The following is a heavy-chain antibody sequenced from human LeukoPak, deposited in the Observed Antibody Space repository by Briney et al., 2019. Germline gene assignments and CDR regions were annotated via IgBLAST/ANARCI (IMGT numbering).Heavy chain of an antibody. CDR1: GYSISSGYY. Sequence: SETLSLTCTVSGYSISSGYYWGWIRQPPGKGLEWIGSIYHSGSTYYNPSLMSRVTISVDTSKIQFSLKLSSVTAADTAVYYCAAVHGYRLCYYDSSGYYYGGPFDYWGQGTLVTVSS. CDR3: AAVHGYRLCYYDSSGYYYGGPFDY. V-gene: IGHV4-38-2*02. CDR2: IYHSGST. J-gene: IGHJ4*02. D-gene: IGHD3-22*01.